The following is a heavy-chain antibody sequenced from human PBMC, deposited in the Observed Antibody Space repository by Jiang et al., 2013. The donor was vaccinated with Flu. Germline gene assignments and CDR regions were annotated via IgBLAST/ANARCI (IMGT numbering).Heavy chain of an antibody. CDR3: ARGMGYCSSASCYFDS. D-gene: IGHD2-2*01. J-gene: IGHJ4*02. V-gene: IGHV7-4-1*01. Sequence: QSGSELKKPGASVKVSCKTSGYTFTSYAMNWVRQAPGQGLEWMGWINTDTGNPTYAQGFTGRFVFSLDTSVNTAYLEIYSLKAEDTAMYYCARGMGYCSSASCYFDSWGLGNPGHRL. CDR1: GYTFTSYA. CDR2: INTDTGNP.